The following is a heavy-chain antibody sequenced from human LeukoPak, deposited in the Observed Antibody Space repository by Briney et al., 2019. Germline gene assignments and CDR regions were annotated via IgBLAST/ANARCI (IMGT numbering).Heavy chain of an antibody. J-gene: IGHJ4*02. CDR1: GYMFISYG. D-gene: IGHD4-17*01. CDR3: TRDPDGDYDFDY. CDR2: ISAYNGDT. Sequence: GASVKVSCKASGYMFISYGISWVRQAPGQGLEWMGWISAYNGDTNFPQKFQGRVTMTTDTSTNTAYMELRSLRFDDTAVYYCTRDPDGDYDFDYWGQGTLVTVSS. V-gene: IGHV1-18*01.